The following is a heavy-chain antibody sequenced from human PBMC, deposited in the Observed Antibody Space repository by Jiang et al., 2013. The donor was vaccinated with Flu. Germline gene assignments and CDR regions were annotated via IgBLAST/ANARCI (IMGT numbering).Heavy chain of an antibody. CDR3: ARDQGRGYSSSWYYFDY. CDR1: GDSVSSNSAA. Sequence: LTCAISGDSVSSNSAAWNWIRQSPSRGLEWLGRTYYRSKWYNDYAVSVKSRITINPDTSKNQFSLQLNSVTPEDTAVYYCARDQGRGYSSSWYYFDYWGQGTLVTVSS. CDR2: TYYRSKWYN. J-gene: IGHJ4*02. V-gene: IGHV6-1*01. D-gene: IGHD6-13*01.